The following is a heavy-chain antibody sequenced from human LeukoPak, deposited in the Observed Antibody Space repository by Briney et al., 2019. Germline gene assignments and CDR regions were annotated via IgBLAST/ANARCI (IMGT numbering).Heavy chain of an antibody. CDR2: IYYSGST. Sequence: PSETLSLTCTVSGGSISSSSYYWGWIRQPPGKGLEWIGYIYYSGSTYYNPSLKSRVTISVDTSKNQFSLKLSSVTAADTAVYYCARVTTVLAFDIWGQGTMVTVSS. J-gene: IGHJ3*02. D-gene: IGHD1-1*01. CDR1: GGSISSSSYY. V-gene: IGHV4-30-4*08. CDR3: ARVTTVLAFDI.